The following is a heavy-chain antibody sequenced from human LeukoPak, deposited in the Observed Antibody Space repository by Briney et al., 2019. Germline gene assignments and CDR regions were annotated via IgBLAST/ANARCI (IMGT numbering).Heavy chain of an antibody. Sequence: GSLRLSCAASGFTFSSYAMHWVRQAPGKGLEWVAVISYDGSNKYYADSVKGRFTISRDNSKNTLYLQMNSLRAEDTAVYYCARDAEGGSYTGNWFDPWGQGTLVTVSS. CDR2: ISYDGSNK. CDR3: ARDAEGGSYTGNWFDP. J-gene: IGHJ5*02. V-gene: IGHV3-30*04. D-gene: IGHD1-26*01. CDR1: GFTFSSYA.